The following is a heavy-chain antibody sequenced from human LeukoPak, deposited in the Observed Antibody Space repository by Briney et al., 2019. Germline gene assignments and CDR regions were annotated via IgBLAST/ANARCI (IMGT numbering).Heavy chain of an antibody. V-gene: IGHV4-59*01. CDR3: ARDEEWLVGNFDY. Sequence: SETLSLTCTVSGGSISSYYWSWIRQPPGKGLEWIGYIYYSGSTNYNPSLKSRVTISVDTSKNQFSLKLSSVTAADTAVYYCARDEEWLVGNFDYWGQGTLVTVSS. CDR2: IYYSGST. CDR1: GGSISSYY. J-gene: IGHJ4*02. D-gene: IGHD6-19*01.